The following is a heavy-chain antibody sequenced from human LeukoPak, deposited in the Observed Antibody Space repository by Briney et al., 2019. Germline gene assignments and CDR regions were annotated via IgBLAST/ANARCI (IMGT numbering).Heavy chain of an antibody. CDR1: GFTFSNYA. V-gene: IGHV3-7*01. J-gene: IGHJ4*02. CDR2: IKQDGSEK. CDR3: ARDVRGPHDF. D-gene: IGHD2/OR15-2a*01. Sequence: HPGGSLRLSCAASGFTFSNYAMSWVRQAPGKGLEWVANIKQDGSEKYYVDSVKGRFTISRDNAKNSLYLQMNSLRAEDTAVYRCARDVRGPHDFWGQGTLVTVSS.